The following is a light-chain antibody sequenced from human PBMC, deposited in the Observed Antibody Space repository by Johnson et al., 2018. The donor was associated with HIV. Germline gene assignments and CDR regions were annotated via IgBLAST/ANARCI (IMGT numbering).Light chain of an antibody. CDR2: DNN. Sequence: QSVLTQPPSVSAAPGQKVTISCSGSSSNIGNNYVSWYQQLPGTAPKLLIYDNNKRPSGIPDRFSDSKSGTSATLGITGLPTGDEADYYCGTWDTSLSAGGVFGTGTTVTVL. J-gene: IGLJ1*01. V-gene: IGLV1-51*01. CDR3: GTWDTSLSAGGV. CDR1: SSNIGNNY.